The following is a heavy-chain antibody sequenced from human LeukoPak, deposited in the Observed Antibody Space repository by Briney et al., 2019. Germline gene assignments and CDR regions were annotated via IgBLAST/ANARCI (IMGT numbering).Heavy chain of an antibody. Sequence: SETLSLTCTVSGYSISSGYYWGWIRQPPGKGLEWIGSIYHSGSTYYNPSLKSRVTISVDTSKNQFSLKLTSVTAADTAVYYCARGVNSGYFDYCGQGTLVTVSS. CDR2: IYHSGST. D-gene: IGHD1-26*01. V-gene: IGHV4-38-2*02. J-gene: IGHJ4*02. CDR3: ARGVNSGYFDY. CDR1: GYSISSGYY.